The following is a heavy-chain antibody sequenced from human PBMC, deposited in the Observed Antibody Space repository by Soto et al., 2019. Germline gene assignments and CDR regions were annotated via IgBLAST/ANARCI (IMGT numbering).Heavy chain of an antibody. J-gene: IGHJ6*04. CDR1: GGTFSDYT. D-gene: IGHD1-1*01. Sequence: QVQLVQSGAELRKPGSSVKVSCKASGGTFSDYTINWVRQAPGQRLEWMGGIIPIFDTANYAEKFQGRVTITAAESTSTSFMEVSSLRSEDTAVYYCAKNGTLTGYSDGMDVWGKGTMVTVSA. V-gene: IGHV1-69*01. CDR3: AKNGTLTGYSDGMDV. CDR2: IIPIFDTA.